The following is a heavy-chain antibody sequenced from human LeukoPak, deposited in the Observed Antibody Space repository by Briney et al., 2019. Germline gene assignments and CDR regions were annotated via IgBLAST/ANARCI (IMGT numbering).Heavy chain of an antibody. CDR1: GLTFSTYA. CDR2: ISFDGNRK. D-gene: IGHD3-22*01. CDR3: ARESNYYDTSGLDY. Sequence: GGSLRFSCAASGLTFSTYAIPWVRQAPGKGLGWAAVISFDGNRKYYADSVKGRFTISRDNSKNTLYLQMNSLRIEDTAVYYCARESNYYDTSGLDYWGQGTLVTVSS. J-gene: IGHJ4*02. V-gene: IGHV3-30*04.